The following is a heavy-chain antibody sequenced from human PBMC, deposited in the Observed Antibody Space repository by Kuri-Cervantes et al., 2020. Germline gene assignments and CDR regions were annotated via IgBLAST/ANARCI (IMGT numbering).Heavy chain of an antibody. Sequence: SETLSLTCAVYGGSFSGYYWSWIRQPPGKGLEWIGSIYHSGSTYYNPSLKSRVTISVDTSKNQFSLKLSSVTAADTAVYYCARLLLAHDAFDIWGQGTMVTVSS. CDR2: IYHSGST. V-gene: IGHV4-34*01. J-gene: IGHJ3*02. CDR3: ARLLLAHDAFDI. D-gene: IGHD3-3*01. CDR1: GGSFSGYY.